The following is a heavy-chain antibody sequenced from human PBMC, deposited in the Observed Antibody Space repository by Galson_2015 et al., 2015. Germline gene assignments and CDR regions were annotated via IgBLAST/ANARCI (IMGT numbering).Heavy chain of an antibody. CDR2: IHPGDADT. Sequence: QSGAEVKKPGESLKISCKGSGYSFTSYWIGWVRQMPGKGLEWMGIIHPGDADTRYSPSFQGQVTISADKSTSTAYLQWSSLKASNTAMYYCARNDSLEVGSFDFWGQGTLVTVS. D-gene: IGHD3-22*01. J-gene: IGHJ4*02. V-gene: IGHV5-51*03. CDR3: ARNDSLEVGSFDF. CDR1: GYSFTSYW.